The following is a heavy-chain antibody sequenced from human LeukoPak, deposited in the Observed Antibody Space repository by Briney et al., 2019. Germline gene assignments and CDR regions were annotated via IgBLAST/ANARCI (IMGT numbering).Heavy chain of an antibody. CDR1: GGSISSGGYY. CDR2: IYYSGST. Sequence: SETLSLTCTVSGGSISSGGYYWSWIRQHPGKGLEWIGYIYYSGSTYYNPSLKSRVTISVDTSKNQFSLKLSSVTAADTAVYYCARSPDHRGNWFDPWGRGTLVTVSS. D-gene: IGHD2-15*01. J-gene: IGHJ5*02. V-gene: IGHV4-31*03. CDR3: ARSPDHRGNWFDP.